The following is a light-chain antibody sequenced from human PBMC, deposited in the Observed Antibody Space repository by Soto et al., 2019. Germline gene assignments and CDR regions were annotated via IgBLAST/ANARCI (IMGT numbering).Light chain of an antibody. J-gene: IGKJ3*01. V-gene: IGKV3-11*01. CDR2: DTS. CDR3: KHRNYWPPIFT. CDR1: QSVSRF. Sequence: EIVLTQSPDTLSLSPGERATLSCRASQSVSRFLSWFQQKHGQPPSLLIYDTSNRATGIPARFSGSGSGTDFTLTNNSLEPDDFAFYYCKHRNYWPPIFTFGPGTRVDIK.